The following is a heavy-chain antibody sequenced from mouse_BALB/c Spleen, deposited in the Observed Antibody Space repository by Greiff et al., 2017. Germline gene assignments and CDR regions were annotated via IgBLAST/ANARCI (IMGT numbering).Heavy chain of an antibody. CDR2: ISYDGSN. CDR3: EGIYYGYDHYFDY. Sequence: EVQLVESGPGLMKPSQSLSLTCSVTGYSITSGYYWNWIRQFPGNKLEWMGYISYDGSNNYNPSLKNRISITRDTSKNQFFLKLNSVTTEDTATYYCEGIYYGYDHYFDYWGQGTTLTVSS. D-gene: IGHD2-2*01. CDR1: GYSITSGYY. V-gene: IGHV3-6*02. J-gene: IGHJ2*01.